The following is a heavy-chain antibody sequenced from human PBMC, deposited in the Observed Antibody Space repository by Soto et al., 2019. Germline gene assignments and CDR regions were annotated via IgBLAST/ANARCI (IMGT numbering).Heavy chain of an antibody. Sequence: GGSLRLSCAASGFTVSSNYMSWVRQAPGKGLEWVSVIYSGGSTYYADSVKGRFTISRDNSKNTPYLQMNSLRAEDTAVYYCARVITIFGVVPISYLDYWGQGTLVTVSS. J-gene: IGHJ4*02. CDR3: ARVITIFGVVPISYLDY. D-gene: IGHD3-3*01. CDR1: GFTVSSNY. V-gene: IGHV3-53*01. CDR2: IYSGGST.